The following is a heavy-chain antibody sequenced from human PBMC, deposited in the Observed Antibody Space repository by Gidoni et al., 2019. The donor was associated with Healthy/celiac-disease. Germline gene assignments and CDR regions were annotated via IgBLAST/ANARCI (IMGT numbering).Heavy chain of an antibody. CDR2: IIPIFGTA. V-gene: IGHV1-69*01. D-gene: IGHD2-2*01. J-gene: IGHJ6*03. Sequence: QVQLVQSGAEVKKPGSSVKVSCKASGGTFSSYAISWVRQAPGQGLEWMGGIIPIFGTANYAQKFQGRVTITADESTSTAYMELSSLRSEDTAVYYCARGRYCSSTSCRIAAAGTMGRHYYYMDVWGKGTTVTVSS. CDR3: ARGRYCSSTSCRIAAAGTMGRHYYYMDV. CDR1: GGTFSSYA.